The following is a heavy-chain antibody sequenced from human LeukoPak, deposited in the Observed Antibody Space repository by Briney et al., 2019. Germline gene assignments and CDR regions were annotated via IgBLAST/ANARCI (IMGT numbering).Heavy chain of an antibody. CDR3: AREKWGGHYMEV. J-gene: IGHJ6*03. D-gene: IGHD1-26*01. Sequence: KPSETLSLTCSVSGGSINNYYWTWIRQPPGKGLEWIGYIYYSGSTNYNPSLKNRVTISVDTSNNQFSRKLTSLTAADTAVYYCAREKWGGHYMEVWGKGTTVTVSS. CDR1: GGSINNYY. CDR2: IYYSGST. V-gene: IGHV4-59*01.